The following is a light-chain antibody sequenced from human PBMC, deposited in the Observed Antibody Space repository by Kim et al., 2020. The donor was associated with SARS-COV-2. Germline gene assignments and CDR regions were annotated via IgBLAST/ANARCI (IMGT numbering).Light chain of an antibody. CDR2: AVS. CDR3: CSYAGSSPYV. CDR1: SSDVGSYNL. V-gene: IGLV2-23*02. J-gene: IGLJ1*01. Sequence: QSALTQPASVSGSPGQSITISCTGTSSDVGSYNLVSWYQQHAGKAPKLMIYAVSKRPSGVSNRFSGSKSGNTASLTISGLQAEDETDYYCCSYAGSSPYVFGTGTKVTVL.